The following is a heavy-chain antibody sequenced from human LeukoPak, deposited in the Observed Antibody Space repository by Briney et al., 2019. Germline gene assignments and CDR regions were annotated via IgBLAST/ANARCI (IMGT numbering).Heavy chain of an antibody. CDR2: IYYSGST. Sequence: PSETLSLTCTGSCSSISSYYWSWIRQPPGKGLEWIGHIYYSGSTNYNPSLKSRVTISVDTSKNQFSLKLSSLTAADTAVYYRARGANYGDYDGYFDYWGQGTLVTVSS. CDR3: ARGANYGDYDGYFDY. D-gene: IGHD4-17*01. V-gene: IGHV4-59*08. CDR1: CSSISSYY. J-gene: IGHJ4*02.